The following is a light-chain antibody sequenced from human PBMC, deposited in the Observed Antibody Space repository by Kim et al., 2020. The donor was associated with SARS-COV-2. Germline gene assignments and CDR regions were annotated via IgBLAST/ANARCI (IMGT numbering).Light chain of an antibody. CDR1: QGIGKG. V-gene: IGKV1-12*01. Sequence: PSVGNRLTITERASQGIGKGLAWHQQKPGEAPKVLIYAASSLQSGVPSRFTGGGSGTDFTLTISSRQPEDFATYYCQQASSFPLTFGGGTKVDIK. CDR2: AAS. J-gene: IGKJ4*01. CDR3: QQASSFPLT.